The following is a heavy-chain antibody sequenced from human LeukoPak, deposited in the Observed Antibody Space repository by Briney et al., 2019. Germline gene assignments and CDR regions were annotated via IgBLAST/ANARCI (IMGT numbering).Heavy chain of an antibody. CDR3: ARYSSSWLYFDY. D-gene: IGHD6-13*01. CDR2: IYYSGST. Sequence: SETLSLTCTVPGGSISSSSYYWGWIRQPPGKGLEWIGSIYYSGSTYYNPSLKSRVTISVDTSKNQFSLKLSSVTAADTAVYYCARYSSSWLYFDYWGQGTLVTVSS. CDR1: GGSISSSSYY. J-gene: IGHJ4*02. V-gene: IGHV4-39*01.